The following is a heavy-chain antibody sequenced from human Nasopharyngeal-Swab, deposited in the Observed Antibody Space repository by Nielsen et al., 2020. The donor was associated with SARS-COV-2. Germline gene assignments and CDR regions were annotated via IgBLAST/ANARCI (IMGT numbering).Heavy chain of an antibody. CDR3: ARAKASGSLKYYGMDV. V-gene: IGHV3-21*01. D-gene: IGHD1-26*01. J-gene: IGHJ6*02. CDR1: GFTFSSYS. Sequence: GESLKLSCAASGFTFSSYSMHWVRQAPGKGLECVSSISSSSSYIYYADSVKGRFTISRDNAKNSLYLQMNSLRAEDTAVYYCARAKASGSLKYYGMDVWGQGTTVTVSS. CDR2: ISSSSSYI.